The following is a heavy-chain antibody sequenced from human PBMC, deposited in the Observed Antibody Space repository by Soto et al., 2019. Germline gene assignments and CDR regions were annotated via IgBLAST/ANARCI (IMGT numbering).Heavy chain of an antibody. Sequence: GGSLRLSCAASGFTFSRYAMSWARQAPGKGLEWVSAISGSGGSTYYADSVKGRFTISRDNAKNSLYLQMNSLRAEDTAVYYCARDQPGYSYGYGLGYWGQGTLVTVSS. J-gene: IGHJ4*02. V-gene: IGHV3-23*01. CDR3: ARDQPGYSYGYGLGY. D-gene: IGHD5-18*01. CDR1: GFTFSRYA. CDR2: ISGSGGST.